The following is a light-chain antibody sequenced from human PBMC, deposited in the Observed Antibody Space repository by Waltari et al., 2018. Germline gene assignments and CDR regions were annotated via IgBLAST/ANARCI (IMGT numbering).Light chain of an antibody. V-gene: IGLV3-21*01. CDR1: NIGSKR. Sequence: SYVLTQPPSVSVAPGETARITWGGNNIGSKRANWYQQRPGQAPALVIHDDTDRPSGIPERFAASNSGHTATLTISRVEVADEADYYCQVWDSSSDHYVFGKGTKVSVL. CDR3: QVWDSSSDHYV. J-gene: IGLJ1*01. CDR2: DDT.